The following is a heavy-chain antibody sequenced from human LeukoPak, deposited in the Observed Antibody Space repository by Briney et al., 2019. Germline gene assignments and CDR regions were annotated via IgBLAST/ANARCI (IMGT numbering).Heavy chain of an antibody. CDR3: ARRRGNYYLDY. CDR2: IYTSGST. Sequence: SETLSLTCTVSGGSISSGSYYWSWIRQPAGKGLEWIGRIYTSGSTNYNPSLKSRVTISVDTSKNQFSLKLSSVTAADTAVYYCARRRGNYYLDYWGQGTLVTVSS. V-gene: IGHV4-61*02. J-gene: IGHJ4*02. D-gene: IGHD1-7*01. CDR1: GGSISSGSYY.